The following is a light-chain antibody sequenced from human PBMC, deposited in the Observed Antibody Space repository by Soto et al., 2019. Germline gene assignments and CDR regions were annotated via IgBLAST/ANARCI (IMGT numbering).Light chain of an antibody. J-gene: IGKJ2*01. Sequence: EFVLTQSPATLSLSPGERATLSCRASQSVNSYLAWYQQKPGQAPRLLIYDASNRATGVPAMFSGSGSGTDFTLTISSLEPEDFAVYYCQQRTNWLMYTFGQGTKLEIK. CDR2: DAS. V-gene: IGKV3-11*01. CDR3: QQRTNWLMYT. CDR1: QSVNSY.